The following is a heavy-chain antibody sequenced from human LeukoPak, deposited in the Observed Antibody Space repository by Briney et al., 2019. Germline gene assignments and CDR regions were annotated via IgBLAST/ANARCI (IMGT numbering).Heavy chain of an antibody. Sequence: GSLRLSCAASGFTFSSYNLNWVRQAPGKGLEWIGSIYYSGSTYYNPSLKSRVTISVDTSKNQFSLKLSSVTAADTAVYYCAGGSFDDFWSGYYAKNWFDPWGQGTLVTVSS. CDR3: AGGSFDDFWSGYYAKNWFDP. CDR2: IYYSGST. D-gene: IGHD3-3*01. V-gene: IGHV4-59*05. CDR1: GFTFSSYN. J-gene: IGHJ5*02.